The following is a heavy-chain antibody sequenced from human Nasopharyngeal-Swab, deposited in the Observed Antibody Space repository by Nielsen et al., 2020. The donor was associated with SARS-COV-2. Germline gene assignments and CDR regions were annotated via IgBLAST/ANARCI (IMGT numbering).Heavy chain of an antibody. V-gene: IGHV4-59*01. J-gene: IGHJ4*02. D-gene: IGHD3-22*01. CDR2: IYYSGST. Sequence: SETLSLTCTVSGGSISSYYWSWIRQPPGKGLEWIGYIYYSGSTNYNPSLKSRVTISVDTSKNQFSLKLRSVTAADTAVYYCARGPTYYYDSSERGFDYWGQGTLVTVSS. CDR3: ARGPTYYYDSSERGFDY. CDR1: GGSISSYY.